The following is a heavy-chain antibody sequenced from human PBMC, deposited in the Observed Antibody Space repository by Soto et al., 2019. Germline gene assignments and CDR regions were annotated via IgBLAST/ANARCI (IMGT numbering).Heavy chain of an antibody. CDR2: IDPSDSYI. Sequence: EVQLVQSEAEVKKPGESLRISCQGSGYSFTSSWISWVRQMPGEGLEWMGRIDPSDSYINYSPSFQGRVAISADKSISTAYLQWSSLKASDTAMYYCARRGSSSSFFYDSWGQGTLVTVSS. CDR1: GYSFTSSW. CDR3: ARRGSSSSFFYDS. V-gene: IGHV5-10-1*03. J-gene: IGHJ4*02. D-gene: IGHD6-6*01.